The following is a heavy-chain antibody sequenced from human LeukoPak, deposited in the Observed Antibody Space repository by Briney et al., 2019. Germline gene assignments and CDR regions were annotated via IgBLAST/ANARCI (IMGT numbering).Heavy chain of an antibody. CDR3: ARVEMATIRSHFYY. V-gene: IGHV3-23*01. J-gene: IGHJ4*02. Sequence: PGGSLRLSCAASGFTFSSYAMSWVRQAPGKGLEWVSAISGSGGSTYYADSVKGRFTISRDNSKNTLYLQMNSLRAEDTAVYYCARVEMATIRSHFYYWGQGTLVTVSP. CDR1: GFTFSSYA. CDR2: ISGSGGST. D-gene: IGHD5-24*01.